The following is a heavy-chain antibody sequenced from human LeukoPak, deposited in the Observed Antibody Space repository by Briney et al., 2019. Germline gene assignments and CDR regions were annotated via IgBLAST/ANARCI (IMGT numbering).Heavy chain of an antibody. D-gene: IGHD6-13*01. Sequence: SGPLSLTCAVSGGPISSSNWWGWVRHPPGKGLGWSGEIYHSGNTNYNPSLKSRVTISVDKSKNQFSLKLSSVTAADTAVYYCAINPGIAAAGTVDYWGQGILVTVSS. CDR3: AINPGIAAAGTVDY. V-gene: IGHV4-4*02. J-gene: IGHJ4*02. CDR1: GGPISSSNW. CDR2: IYHSGNT.